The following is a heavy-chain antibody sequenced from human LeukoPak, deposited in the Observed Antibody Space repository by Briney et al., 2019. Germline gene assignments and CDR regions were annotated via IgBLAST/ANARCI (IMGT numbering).Heavy chain of an antibody. CDR1: GFTFHDYA. CDR2: ISGDGGRT. D-gene: IGHD3-9*01. V-gene: IGHV3-43*02. J-gene: IGHJ6*02. Sequence: GGSLRLSCAASGFTFHDYAIHWVRQAPGKGLEWVSLISGDGGRTQYADSVKGRFTISRDNSKNSLYLQMNSLRTEDTALYYCAKDIVRYFQPGRYYYHGMDVWRQGTTVTVSS. CDR3: AKDIVRYFQPGRYYYHGMDV.